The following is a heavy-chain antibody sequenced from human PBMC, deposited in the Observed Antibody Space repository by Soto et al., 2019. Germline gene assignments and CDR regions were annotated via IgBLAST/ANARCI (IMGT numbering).Heavy chain of an antibody. J-gene: IGHJ6*02. Sequence: SETLSLTCTVSGGSISSYYWSWIRQPPGKGLEWIGYIYYSGITNYNPSLKSRVTISVDTSKNQFSLKLSSVTVADTAVYYCARYKSKYYYGMAVWGQGTTVTVSS. CDR3: ARYKSKYYYGMAV. V-gene: IGHV4-59*01. D-gene: IGHD1-20*01. CDR1: GGSISSYY. CDR2: IYYSGIT.